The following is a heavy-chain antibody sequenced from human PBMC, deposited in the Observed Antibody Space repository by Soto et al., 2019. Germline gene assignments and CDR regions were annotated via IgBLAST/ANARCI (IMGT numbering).Heavy chain of an antibody. Sequence: VQLQQWGAGPLRPLETLSLTCGVSGGSFSGYYWAWIRLSPGKGLEWIGEINDRGSINYNPSLKSRISISVDTSKNHYSLNLWSVTAADTAVYYCARESHDILTGPTWVWYFELWGRGTLVTVSS. V-gene: IGHV4-34*01. D-gene: IGHD3-9*01. CDR1: GGSFSGYY. J-gene: IGHJ2*01. CDR2: INDRGSI. CDR3: ARESHDILTGPTWVWYFEL.